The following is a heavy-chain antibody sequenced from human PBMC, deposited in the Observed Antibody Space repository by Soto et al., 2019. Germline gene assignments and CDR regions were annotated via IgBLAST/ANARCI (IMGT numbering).Heavy chain of an antibody. CDR3: ARDKWEGYYYFDY. CDR1: GFTFSSYA. Sequence: GGSLRLSCAASGFTFSSYAMSWVRQAPGKGLEWVSAISGSGGSTYYADSVKGRFTISRDNSKNTLYLQMNSLRAEDTAVYYCARDKWEGYYYFDYWGQGTQVTVSS. V-gene: IGHV3-23*01. CDR2: ISGSGGST. J-gene: IGHJ4*02. D-gene: IGHD3-22*01.